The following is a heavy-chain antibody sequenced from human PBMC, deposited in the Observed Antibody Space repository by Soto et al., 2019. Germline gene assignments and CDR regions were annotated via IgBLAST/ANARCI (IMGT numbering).Heavy chain of an antibody. CDR3: ATGYNSNWYYTLAY. Sequence: EVQLVESGGGLVQPGGSLRLSCPGSGFTFSSYWMHWVRQVPGKGLVWVSRISRDGSSISYADSVKGRFTISRDNAKITLYLQMNRLRAEDTAVYYCATGYNSNWYYTLAYWGLGTLVTVSS. J-gene: IGHJ4*02. V-gene: IGHV3-74*01. D-gene: IGHD6-13*01. CDR2: ISRDGSSI. CDR1: GFTFSSYW.